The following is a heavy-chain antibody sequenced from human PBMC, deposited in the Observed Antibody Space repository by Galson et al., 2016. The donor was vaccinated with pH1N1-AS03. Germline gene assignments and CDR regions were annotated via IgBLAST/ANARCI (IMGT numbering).Heavy chain of an antibody. Sequence: SLRLSCAGSGFTFNNTWMSWVRQAPGEGLEWVGRIKSKTDGGTTEYAAPVKGRFTISRDDSRDTLHLQMNSLQTEDSALYYCVTGGNNFGHEYWGQGTLVTVSS. CDR1: GFTFNNTW. D-gene: IGHD5-18*01. J-gene: IGHJ4*01. V-gene: IGHV3-15*01. CDR2: IKSKTDGGTT. CDR3: VTGGNNFGHEY.